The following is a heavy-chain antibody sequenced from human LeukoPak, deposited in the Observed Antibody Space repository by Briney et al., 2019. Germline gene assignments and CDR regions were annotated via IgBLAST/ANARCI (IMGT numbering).Heavy chain of an antibody. CDR1: GFTFSSYA. J-gene: IGHJ4*02. CDR3: ASLRGYSGYDLGFDY. D-gene: IGHD5-12*01. Sequence: GGSLRLSCAASGFTFSSYAMHWVRQAPGKGLEWGAVISYDGSNKYYADSVKGRFTISIDNSKHTLYLQMNSLRAEDRAVYYCASLRGYSGYDLGFDYWGQGTLVTVSS. CDR2: ISYDGSNK. V-gene: IGHV3-30*01.